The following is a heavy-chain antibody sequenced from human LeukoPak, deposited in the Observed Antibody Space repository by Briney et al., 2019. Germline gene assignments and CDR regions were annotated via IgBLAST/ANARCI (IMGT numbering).Heavy chain of an antibody. Sequence: ASVKVSCKASGYTLTSYGISWVRQAPGQGLEWMGWISAYNGNTNYAQKLQGRVTMTTDTSTSTAYMELRSLRSDDTAVYYCARDRGSWYFPEYYYYYMDVWGKGTTVTISS. D-gene: IGHD6-13*01. CDR3: ARDRGSWYFPEYYYYYMDV. J-gene: IGHJ6*03. CDR2: ISAYNGNT. CDR1: GYTLTSYG. V-gene: IGHV1-18*01.